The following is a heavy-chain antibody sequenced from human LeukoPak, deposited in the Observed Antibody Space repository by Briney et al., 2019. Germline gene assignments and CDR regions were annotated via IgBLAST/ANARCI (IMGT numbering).Heavy chain of an antibody. CDR3: ASGSLDYYYYMDV. Sequence: SVKVSCKASGGTFSSCAISWVRQAPGQGLEWMGGIIPIFGTANYAQKFQGRVTITADESTSTAYMELSSLRSEDTAVYYCASGSLDYYYYMDVWGKGTTVTISS. CDR2: IIPIFGTA. V-gene: IGHV1-69*13. D-gene: IGHD3-16*02. J-gene: IGHJ6*03. CDR1: GGTFSSCA.